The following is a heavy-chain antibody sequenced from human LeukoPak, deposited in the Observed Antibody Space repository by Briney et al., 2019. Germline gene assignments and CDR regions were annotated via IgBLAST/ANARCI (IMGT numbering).Heavy chain of an antibody. V-gene: IGHV3-48*03. J-gene: IGHJ5*02. CDR3: ARVPSSASCYFCYFDP. D-gene: IGHD2-2*01. CDR1: GFTFSRYA. Sequence: PGGSLSLSCAPSGFTFSRYAMNCVREAPGGGVEWGSYICRSDGTINYAASVKGRFTIPRDNAKNSLYLQMNSLRAEDTAVYYCARVPSSASCYFCYFDPWGQGTLVTVSS. CDR2: ICRSDGTI.